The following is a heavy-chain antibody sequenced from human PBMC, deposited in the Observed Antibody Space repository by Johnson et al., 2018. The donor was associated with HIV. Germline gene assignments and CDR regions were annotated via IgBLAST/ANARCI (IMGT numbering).Heavy chain of an antibody. CDR2: ISSSGSTI. Sequence: QVQLVESGGGLVKPGGSLRLSCAASGFTFSDFYMSYIRQAPGKGLEWVSYISSSGSTIYYADSVKGRFSVSRDISKNTLHLQMDSLRAEDTAVYYCAKSHATGRFEWFLVSGGEPGACDLWGQGTMVTVSS. V-gene: IGHV3-11*01. CDR1: GFTFSDFY. CDR3: AKSHATGRFEWFLVSGGEPGACDL. J-gene: IGHJ3*01. D-gene: IGHD3-9*01.